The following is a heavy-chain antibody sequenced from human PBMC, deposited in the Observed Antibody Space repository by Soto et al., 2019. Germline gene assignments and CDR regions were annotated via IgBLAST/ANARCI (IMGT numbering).Heavy chain of an antibody. CDR2: INPNNGSR. D-gene: IGHD3-10*01. CDR1: GYTFTGYY. Sequence: ASVKVSCKASGYTFTGYYMHWVRQAPGQGLEWMGWINPNNGSRMYAQSFQGRVTMTRDTSTSTVYMEVSSLRSEDTAVYYCSRVDPGETSPFDHWGQGTLVTVSS. CDR3: SRVDPGETSPFDH. J-gene: IGHJ4*02. V-gene: IGHV1-2*02.